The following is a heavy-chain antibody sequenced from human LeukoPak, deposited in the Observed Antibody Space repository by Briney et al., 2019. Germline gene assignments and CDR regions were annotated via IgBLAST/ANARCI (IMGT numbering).Heavy chain of an antibody. V-gene: IGHV4-61*02. D-gene: IGHD2-2*01. J-gene: IGHJ3*02. Sequence: PSQTLSLTCTVSGGSISSGSYYWSWIRQPAGKGLEWIGRIYTSGSTNYNPSLKSRVTISVDTSKNQFSLKLSSVTAADTAVNYCASYCSRTSCYSAAFDIWGQGTMVTVSS. CDR3: ASYCSRTSCYSAAFDI. CDR2: IYTSGST. CDR1: GGSISSGSYY.